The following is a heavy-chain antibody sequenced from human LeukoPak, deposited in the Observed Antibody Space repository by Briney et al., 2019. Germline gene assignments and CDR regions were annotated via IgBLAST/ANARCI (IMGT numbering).Heavy chain of an antibody. V-gene: IGHV4-34*01. CDR1: GGSFSGYY. D-gene: IGHD1-26*01. CDR3: ARRQWGLEPGSLYYYYYMDV. CDR2: INHSGST. Sequence: SETLSLTCAVYGGSFSGYYWSWIRQPPGKGLEWIGEINHSGSTSYNPSLKSRVTISAATSKNQFSLRLSSVTAADTAVYYCARRQWGLEPGSLYYYYYMDVWGKGTTVIVSS. J-gene: IGHJ6*03.